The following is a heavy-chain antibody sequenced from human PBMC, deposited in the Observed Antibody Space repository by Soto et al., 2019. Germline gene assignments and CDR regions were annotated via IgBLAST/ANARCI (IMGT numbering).Heavy chain of an antibody. CDR2: INRSGST. J-gene: IGHJ6*02. D-gene: IGHD1-1*01. V-gene: IGHV4-34*01. CDR1: GGSFSGYY. Sequence: SETLSLTCAVYGGSFSGYYWSWIRQPPGKGLEWIGEINRSGSTNYNPSLKSRVTISVDTSKNQFSLKLSSVTAADTAVYYCARGWRVTVGRTPYYYYYGMDVWGQGTTVTVSS. CDR3: ARGWRVTVGRTPYYYYYGMDV.